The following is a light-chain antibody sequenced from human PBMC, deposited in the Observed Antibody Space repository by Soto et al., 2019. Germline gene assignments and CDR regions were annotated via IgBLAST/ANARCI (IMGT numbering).Light chain of an antibody. J-gene: IGKJ4*01. CDR2: GAS. Sequence: EIVVTQSPGTLSLSPGEGATLSCRASQSVSSSYLAWYQQKPGQAPRLLIYGASNRATGIPDRFSGSGSGTDFTLTLSRLEPEDFAVYYCQQYSSSPLTFGGGTKVEIK. CDR1: QSVSSSY. CDR3: QQYSSSPLT. V-gene: IGKV3-20*01.